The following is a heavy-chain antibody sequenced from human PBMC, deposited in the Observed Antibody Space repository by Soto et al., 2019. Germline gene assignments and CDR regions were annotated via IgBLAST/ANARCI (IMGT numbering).Heavy chain of an antibody. J-gene: IGHJ4*01. CDR2: IYHGGTT. D-gene: IGHD6-19*01. CDR1: GYSLSSGSY. Sequence: SETLSLTCAVSGYSLSSGSYWGWIRQPPGKGPEWIASIYHGGTTFYNPSLRSRVTISLDTSKNHYSLKLRSVTAADTAVYYCAGVHVMVVAGSTFDYWGPGTLVTVSS. V-gene: IGHV4-38-2*01. CDR3: AGVHVMVVAGSTFDY.